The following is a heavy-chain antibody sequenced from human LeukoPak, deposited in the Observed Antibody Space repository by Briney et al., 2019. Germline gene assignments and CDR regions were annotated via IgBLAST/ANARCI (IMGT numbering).Heavy chain of an antibody. V-gene: IGHV3-30*04. CDR3: ARTNYYASGSYGYYFDY. CDR1: GFTFSSYA. D-gene: IGHD3-10*01. J-gene: IGHJ4*02. CDR2: ISYDGSNK. Sequence: PGGSLRLSCAASGFTFSSYAMHWVRQAPGKGLEWVAVISYDGSNKYYADSVKGRFTISRDTSKNTLYLQMNSLRAEDTAVYYCARTNYYASGSYGYYFDYWGQGTLVTVSS.